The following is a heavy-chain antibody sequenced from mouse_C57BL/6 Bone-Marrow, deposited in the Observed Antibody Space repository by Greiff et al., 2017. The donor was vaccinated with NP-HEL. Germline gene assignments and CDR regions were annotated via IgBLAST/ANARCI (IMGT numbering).Heavy chain of an antibody. CDR2: IWRGGST. CDR1: GFSLTSYG. Sequence: QVQLQQSGPGLVQPSQSLSITCTVSGFSLTSYGVHWVRQSPGKGLEWLGVIWRGGSTDYNAAFMSRLSITQDNSKSQVFFKMSSLQADDTAIYYCAKGGDLLGRLDYWGQGTTLTVSS. J-gene: IGHJ2*01. D-gene: IGHD4-1*01. CDR3: AKGGDLLGRLDY. V-gene: IGHV2-5*01.